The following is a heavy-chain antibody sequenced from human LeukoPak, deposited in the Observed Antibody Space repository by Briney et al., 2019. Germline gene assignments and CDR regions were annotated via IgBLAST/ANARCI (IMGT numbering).Heavy chain of an antibody. V-gene: IGHV3-30*02. CDR1: GFIFSSYG. D-gene: IGHD3-3*01. CDR2: IRYDGSNK. Sequence: QPGGSLRLSCAASGFIFSSYGMHWVRQAPGKGLEWVAFIRYDGSNKYYADSVKGRFTISRDNSKNTLYLQMNSLRAEDTAVYYCAKAHDFWSGRSDYWGQGTLVTVSS. CDR3: AKAHDFWSGRSDY. J-gene: IGHJ4*02.